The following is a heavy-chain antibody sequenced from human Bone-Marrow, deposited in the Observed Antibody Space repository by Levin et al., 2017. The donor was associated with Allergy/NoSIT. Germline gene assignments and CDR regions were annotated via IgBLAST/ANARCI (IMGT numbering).Heavy chain of an antibody. D-gene: IGHD2-15*01. Sequence: GESLKISCKASGYTFTNYYMHWVRQAPGQGLEWMGIINPSGGSTSYAQKFQGRVTMTRDTSTSTVYMELSSLRSEDTAVYYCARDLQYCSGGRCYYYYMDVWGKGTTVTVSS. J-gene: IGHJ6*03. CDR3: ARDLQYCSGGRCYYYYMDV. CDR2: INPSGGST. V-gene: IGHV1-46*03. CDR1: GYTFTNYY.